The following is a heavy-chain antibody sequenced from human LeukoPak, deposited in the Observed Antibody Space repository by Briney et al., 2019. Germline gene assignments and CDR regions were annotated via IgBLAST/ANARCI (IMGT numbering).Heavy chain of an antibody. V-gene: IGHV1-18*01. CDR3: ARRSTLYSSGRFYFDY. D-gene: IGHD6-19*01. CDR1: GYTFTNYG. CDR2: ISAHDGTR. J-gene: IGHJ4*02. Sequence: ASVKVSCKASGYTFTNYGIAWVRQAPGQGLEWMGWISAHDGTRNYALKHEDRVTMTTDTSTSTAYMELRGLRSDDTAVYYCARRSTLYSSGRFYFDYWGQGTLVTVSS.